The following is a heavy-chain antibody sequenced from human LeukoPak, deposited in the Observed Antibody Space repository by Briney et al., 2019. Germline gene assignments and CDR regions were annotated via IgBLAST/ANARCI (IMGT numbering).Heavy chain of an antibody. D-gene: IGHD1-26*01. Sequence: GGSLRLSCAASGFTFSSYWIAWVRQAPGKGLEWVANIKGDESARHQADSVKGRFTISRDNTRNSLYLQMTNLRGDDTAVYYCARDVVGSLDYWGQGTLVTVSS. CDR3: ARDVVGSLDY. V-gene: IGHV3-7*01. CDR1: GFTFSSYW. J-gene: IGHJ4*02. CDR2: IKGDESAR.